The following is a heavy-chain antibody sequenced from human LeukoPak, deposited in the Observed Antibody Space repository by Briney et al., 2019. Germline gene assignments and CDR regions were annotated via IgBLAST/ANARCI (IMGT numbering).Heavy chain of an antibody. J-gene: IGHJ3*02. Sequence: SETLSLTCTVSGGSFIGYYWSWIRQPPGKRLEWIGYVYYSGSTNYNPSLKSRVTISVDRSKNQFSLKLSSVSAADTAVYYCARDGYSFDIWGQGTMVTVSS. CDR3: ARDGYSFDI. CDR1: GGSFIGYY. D-gene: IGHD6-25*01. CDR2: VYYSGST. V-gene: IGHV4-59*01.